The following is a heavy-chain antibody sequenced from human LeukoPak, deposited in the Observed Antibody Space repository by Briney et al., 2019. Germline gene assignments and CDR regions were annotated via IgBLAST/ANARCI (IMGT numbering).Heavy chain of an antibody. CDR2: IDSDGIST. D-gene: IGHD3-10*01. V-gene: IGHV3-74*01. CDR3: ARDLSGSYMADY. CDR1: GFTFSSYW. J-gene: IGHJ4*02. Sequence: GGSLRLSCAASGFTFSSYWMHWVRQVPGKGLVWVSRIDSDGISTKYADSVKGRFTISRDNAKSTLYLQMDSLRADDTAVYYCARDLSGSYMADYWGQGTLVTVSS.